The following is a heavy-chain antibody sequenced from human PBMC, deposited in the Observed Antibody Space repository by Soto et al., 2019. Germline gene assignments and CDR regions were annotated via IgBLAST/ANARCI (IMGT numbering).Heavy chain of an antibody. Sequence: LSLTCTVSGGSISSYYWSWIRQPPGKGLEWIGYIYYSGSTNYNPSLKSRVTISVDTSKNQFSLKLSSVTAADTAVYYCARAAPAHSGSYYGSAFDIWGQGTMVTVSS. CDR2: IYYSGST. D-gene: IGHD1-26*01. CDR1: GGSISSYY. V-gene: IGHV4-59*01. J-gene: IGHJ3*02. CDR3: ARAAPAHSGSYYGSAFDI.